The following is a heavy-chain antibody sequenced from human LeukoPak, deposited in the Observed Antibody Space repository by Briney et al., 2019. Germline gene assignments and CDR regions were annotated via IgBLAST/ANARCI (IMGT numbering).Heavy chain of an antibody. CDR2: ISGSGGST. J-gene: IGHJ3*02. CDR3: AKDRLTLHVFDI. D-gene: IGHD1-26*01. Sequence: GSLRLSCAASGFSFSSYAMSWVRPAPGKGLEGVSAISGSGGSTYYAASVKGRFTISRNNSKSTLYLQTNSLRAEDTAAHYCAKDRLTLHVFDIWGQGTMVTVSS. V-gene: IGHV3-23*01. CDR1: GFSFSSYA.